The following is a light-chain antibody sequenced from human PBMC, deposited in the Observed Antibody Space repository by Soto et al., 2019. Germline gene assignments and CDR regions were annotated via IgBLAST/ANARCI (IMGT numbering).Light chain of an antibody. CDR2: DAS. V-gene: IGKV3-11*01. CDR1: ESVSRY. CDR3: QQRSNWPST. Sequence: EIVLTQSPATLSLSPGNRATLSCRASESVSRYLAWYQQKPGQAPRLLIYDASNRATGIPARFSGSGSGTDFTITITSLEPEDFEVYYCQQRSNWPSTFGGGTKVEIK. J-gene: IGKJ4*01.